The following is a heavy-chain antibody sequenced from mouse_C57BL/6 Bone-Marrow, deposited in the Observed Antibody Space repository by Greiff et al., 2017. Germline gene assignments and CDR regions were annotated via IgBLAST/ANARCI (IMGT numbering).Heavy chain of an antibody. Sequence: EVKLQESGAELVRPGASVKLSCKASGFNIKDDYIHWVKQRPEQGLEWIGWIDPEIGDTEYASKFQGKDTITSDTSSNTAYLQLSSLTSEDTAVYYCSSFDGNYFDFWGQGTPLTVAS. V-gene: IGHV14-4*01. J-gene: IGHJ2*01. D-gene: IGHD2-3*01. CDR1: GFNIKDDY. CDR2: IDPEIGDT. CDR3: SSFDGNYFDF.